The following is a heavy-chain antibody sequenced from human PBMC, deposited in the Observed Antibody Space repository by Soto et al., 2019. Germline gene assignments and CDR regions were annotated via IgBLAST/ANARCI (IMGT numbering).Heavy chain of an antibody. J-gene: IGHJ4*02. D-gene: IGHD2-21*01. V-gene: IGHV3-33*01. CDR1: GFTFSSYG. CDR2: IWYDGSNK. Sequence: QVQLVESGGGVVQPGRSLRLSCAASGFTFSSYGMHWVRQARGKGLEWVAVIWYDGSNKYYADSVKGRFTISRDNSKNTLYLQMNSLRAEDTVVYYCAIFHLVDSHRIYWGQGTLVTVSS. CDR3: AIFHLVDSHRIY.